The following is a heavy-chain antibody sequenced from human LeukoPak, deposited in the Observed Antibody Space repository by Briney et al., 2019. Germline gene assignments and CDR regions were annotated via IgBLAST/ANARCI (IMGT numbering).Heavy chain of an antibody. Sequence: ASVKVSCKASGGTFSSYAISWVRQAPGQGLEWMGIINPSGGSTSYAQKFQGRVTMTRDTSTSTVYMELSSLRSEDTAVYYCARDRIVGATKFDYWGQGTLVTVSS. CDR2: INPSGGST. V-gene: IGHV1-46*01. D-gene: IGHD1-26*01. CDR1: GGTFSSYA. J-gene: IGHJ4*02. CDR3: ARDRIVGATKFDY.